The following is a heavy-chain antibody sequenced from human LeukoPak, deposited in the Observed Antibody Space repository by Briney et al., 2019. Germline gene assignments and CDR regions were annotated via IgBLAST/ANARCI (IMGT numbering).Heavy chain of an antibody. Sequence: ASVKVSCKASGYTFTSYGISWVRQAPGQGLEWMGWMNPLSGNTGYAQKFQGRVTMTRNTSTGTAYMELSSLRSEDTAVYYCVRSLAVDGTRAYWGQGTPVIVSS. CDR3: VRSLAVDGTRAY. J-gene: IGHJ4*02. CDR1: GYTFTSYG. D-gene: IGHD6-19*01. V-gene: IGHV1-8*02. CDR2: MNPLSGNT.